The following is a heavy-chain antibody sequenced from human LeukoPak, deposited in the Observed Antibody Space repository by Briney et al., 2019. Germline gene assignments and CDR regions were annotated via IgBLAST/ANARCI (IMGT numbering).Heavy chain of an antibody. J-gene: IGHJ5*02. CDR3: AKDSGRTAESLFDP. CDR2: ISGSGGST. Sequence: GGSLRISCAASGFTFSSYAMSWVRHAPGKGLEWVSAISGSGGSTYYADSVKGRFTISRDNSKNTLYLQMNSLRAEDTAVYYCAKDSGRTAESLFDPWGQGTLVTVSS. D-gene: IGHD2-15*01. CDR1: GFTFSSYA. V-gene: IGHV3-23*01.